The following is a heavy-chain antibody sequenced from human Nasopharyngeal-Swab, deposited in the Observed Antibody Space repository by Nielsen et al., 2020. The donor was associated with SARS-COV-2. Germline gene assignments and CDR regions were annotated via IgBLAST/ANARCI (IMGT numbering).Heavy chain of an antibody. Sequence: SETLSLTCTVSGGSISSRSSYWGWIRQPPGKGLEWIGSIYYSGSTYYTASLKSRVTISVDTSKNQFSLKLRSVTAADTAVYYCARGNRDDYVWGSYRPLTYFDYWGQGTLVTVSS. V-gene: IGHV4-39*01. J-gene: IGHJ4*02. CDR2: IYYSGST. D-gene: IGHD3-16*02. CDR1: GGSISSRSSY. CDR3: ARGNRDDYVWGSYRPLTYFDY.